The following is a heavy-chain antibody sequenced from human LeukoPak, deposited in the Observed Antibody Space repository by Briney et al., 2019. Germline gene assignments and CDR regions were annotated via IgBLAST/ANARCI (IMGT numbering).Heavy chain of an antibody. Sequence: GGSLRLSCAASGFTFSTYWMHWVRQAPGKGLVWVSRIYSDGSGTIYADSVKGRFTVSRDNAKNTLFLEMNSLRDEDTAVYYCAGDYIWGRLFWGQGTLVTVSS. CDR1: GFTFSTYW. J-gene: IGHJ4*01. CDR2: IYSDGSGT. D-gene: IGHD3-16*01. V-gene: IGHV3-74*01. CDR3: AGDYIWGRLF.